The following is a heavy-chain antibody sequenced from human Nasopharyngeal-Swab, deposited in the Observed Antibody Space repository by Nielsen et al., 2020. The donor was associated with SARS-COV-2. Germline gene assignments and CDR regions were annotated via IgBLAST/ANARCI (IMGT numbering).Heavy chain of an antibody. CDR2: MYVSGRT. CDR1: GASITSGDYF. V-gene: IGHV4-61*02. J-gene: IGHJ2*01. CDR3: ARYSSTSHTKGDWYFDL. D-gene: IGHD2-2*01. Sequence: LRLSCTVSGASITSGDYFWSWIRQPAGQGLEWIGRMYVSGRTDYNPSLKSRVTMSLDTSKNQFSLKLSYVTAPDTAVYYCARYSSTSHTKGDWYFDLWGRGTLVTVSS.